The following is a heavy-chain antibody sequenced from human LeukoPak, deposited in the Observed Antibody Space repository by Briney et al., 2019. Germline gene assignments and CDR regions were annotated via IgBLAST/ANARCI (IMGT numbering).Heavy chain of an antibody. CDR2: ISYDGSNK. J-gene: IGHJ4*02. Sequence: GGSLRLSCAASGFTFSSYGMHWVRQAPGKGLEWVAVISYDGSNKYYADSVKSRFTISRDNSKITLYLQMNSLRAEDTAVYYCAKDKRGIQLWFMDYWGQGTLVTVSS. CDR3: AKDKRGIQLWFMDY. V-gene: IGHV3-30*18. CDR1: GFTFSSYG. D-gene: IGHD5-18*01.